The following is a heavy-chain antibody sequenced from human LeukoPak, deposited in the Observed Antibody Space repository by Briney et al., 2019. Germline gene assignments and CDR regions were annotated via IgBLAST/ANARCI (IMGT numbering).Heavy chain of an antibody. Sequence: GGSLRLSCAVSGFTFSSYWMSWVRQAPGKGLEWVANIKQDGSEKYYVDSVKGRFTISRDNAKNSLYLQMNSLRAEDTAVYYCARGPKGYCSSTSCHGRWFDPWGQGTLVTVSS. J-gene: IGHJ5*02. CDR3: ARGPKGYCSSTSCHGRWFDP. V-gene: IGHV3-7*03. CDR2: IKQDGSEK. D-gene: IGHD2-2*01. CDR1: GFTFSSYW.